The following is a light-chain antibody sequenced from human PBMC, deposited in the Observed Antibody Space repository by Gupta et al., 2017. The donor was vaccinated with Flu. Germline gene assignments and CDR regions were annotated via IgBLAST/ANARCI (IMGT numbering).Light chain of an antibody. CDR2: DDR. J-gene: IGLJ3*02. CDR3: QVLESSSDNPWV. CDR1: NIGGKS. Sequence: QTASIACGANNIGGKSVHCYQQKPGQAPGLLVYDDRDRRSGAPEGCSGSNSGNTATLTISRVDAGEEADYYCQVLESSSDNPWVFGGGTKLTVL. V-gene: IGLV3-21*02.